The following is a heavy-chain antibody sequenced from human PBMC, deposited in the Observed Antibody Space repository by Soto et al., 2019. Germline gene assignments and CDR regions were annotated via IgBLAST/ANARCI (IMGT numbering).Heavy chain of an antibody. CDR1: GYTLTSYA. D-gene: IGHD7-27*01. CDR3: ARGANWVDI. CDR2: INAGNGNT. V-gene: IGHV1-3*05. J-gene: IGHJ3*02. Sequence: QVQLVQSGAEEKKPGASLKVSCKASGYTLTSYAMHWVRQTPGQRLEWMAWINAGNGNTKYSQKFQRRVTITRDTSASTVYMRLSSRSSEDTAVYYCARGANWVDIWGQGTRVTVSS.